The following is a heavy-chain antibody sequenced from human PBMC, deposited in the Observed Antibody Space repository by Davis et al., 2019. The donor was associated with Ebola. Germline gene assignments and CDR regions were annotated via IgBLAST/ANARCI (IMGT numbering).Heavy chain of an antibody. D-gene: IGHD6-13*01. J-gene: IGHJ4*02. CDR1: GFTVSSNY. V-gene: IGHV3-23*01. Sequence: GESLKISCAASGFTVSSNYMSWVRQAPGKGLEWVSTLSGGGGSTYYADSVKGRFTISRDNSKNTLYLQMNSLRAEDTAVYYCAKGDYSSWGQGTLVTVSS. CDR2: LSGGGGST. CDR3: AKGDYSS.